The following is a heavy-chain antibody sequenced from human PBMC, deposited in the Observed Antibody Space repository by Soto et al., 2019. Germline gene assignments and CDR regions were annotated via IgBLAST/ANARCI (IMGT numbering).Heavy chain of an antibody. CDR2: INSDGSST. J-gene: IGHJ6*03. V-gene: IGHV3-74*01. CDR3: ARDSLNYYGSGRRYYYYYMDV. Sequence: PGGSLRLSCAASGFTFSSYWTHWVRQAPGKGLVWVSRINSDGSSTSYADSVKGRFTISRDNAKNTLYLQMNSLRAEDTAVYYCARDSLNYYGSGRRYYYYYMDVWGKGTTVTVSS. D-gene: IGHD3-10*01. CDR1: GFTFSSYW.